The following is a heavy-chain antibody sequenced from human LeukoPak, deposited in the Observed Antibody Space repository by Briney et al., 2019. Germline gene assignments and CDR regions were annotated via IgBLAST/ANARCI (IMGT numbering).Heavy chain of an antibody. V-gene: IGHV4-59*01. Sequence: PSETLSLTCTVSGGSISSYFWSWIRQPPEKGLEWIGYIYYTGGTNYNPSLKSRVTISVDTSKNHFSLKLRSVTAADTAVYYCARVGYSYGLDYWGQGTLVTVSS. CDR3: ARVGYSYGLDY. J-gene: IGHJ4*02. D-gene: IGHD5-18*01. CDR1: GGSISSYF. CDR2: IYYTGGT.